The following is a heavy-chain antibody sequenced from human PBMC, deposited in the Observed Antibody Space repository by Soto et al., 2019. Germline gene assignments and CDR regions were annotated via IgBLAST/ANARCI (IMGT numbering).Heavy chain of an antibody. J-gene: IGHJ4*02. V-gene: IGHV4-59*02. Sequence: ESLSLTCTVSVGSVSSYYWSGIRNPPGKGLEWIGYIYYSGSTNYNPSLKSRVTISVDTSKNQFSLKLSSVTAADTAVYYCARLAPSVIDYWGQGTPVPVSP. D-gene: IGHD3-22*01. CDR3: ARLAPSVIDY. CDR1: VGSVSSYY. CDR2: IYYSGST.